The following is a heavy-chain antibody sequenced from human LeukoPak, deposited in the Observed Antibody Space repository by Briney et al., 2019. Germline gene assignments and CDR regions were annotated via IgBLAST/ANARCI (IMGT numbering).Heavy chain of an antibody. J-gene: IGHJ4*02. CDR3: ARGGKGYSYGFDC. CDR1: GFTFSGYW. CDR2: TTSGGSYT. Sequence: GGSLRLSCAASGFTFSGYWMHWVRQAPGKGLVWVSRTTSGGSYTIYADSVKGRFTVSRDNAKNTLYLQMNSLRAEDTAVYYCARGGKGYSYGFDCWGQGTLVTVSS. V-gene: IGHV3-74*01. D-gene: IGHD5-18*01.